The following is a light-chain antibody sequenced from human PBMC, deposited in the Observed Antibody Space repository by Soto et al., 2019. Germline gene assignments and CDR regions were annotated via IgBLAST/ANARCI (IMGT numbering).Light chain of an antibody. J-gene: IGLJ1*01. CDR2: DVS. V-gene: IGLV2-14*01. Sequence: SVLAKPASWSGSPGQSITISCTGTSSDVGAYNYDSWYQQYPGEAPRVIIYDVSHRPAGVSNPFSGSKSGNTASLTISGLHTQDEADYYCSAYTSATSYAFGTGTKVPVL. CDR1: SSDVGAYNY. CDR3: SAYTSATSYA.